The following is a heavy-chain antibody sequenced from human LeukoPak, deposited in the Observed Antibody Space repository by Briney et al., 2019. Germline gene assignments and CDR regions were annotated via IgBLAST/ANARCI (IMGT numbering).Heavy chain of an antibody. D-gene: IGHD6-19*01. CDR1: GFTFNNYA. CDR2: ISSSGGST. V-gene: IGHV3-23*01. CDR3: AKRGVAGTFYFDY. Sequence: GGSLRLSCAASGFTFNNYAMSWVRPAPGKGLEWVSTISSSGGSTYYANSVKGRFTISRDNSKNTLYLQMNSLRADDTAVHYCAKRGVAGTFYFDYWGQGTLVTVSS. J-gene: IGHJ4*02.